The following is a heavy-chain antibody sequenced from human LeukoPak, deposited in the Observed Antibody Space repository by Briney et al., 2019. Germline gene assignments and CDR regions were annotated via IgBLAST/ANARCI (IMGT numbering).Heavy chain of an antibody. V-gene: IGHV2-70*11. D-gene: IGHD3-16*01. CDR1: RFSLTTSGVG. CDR3: ARRLRGNYYFDY. J-gene: IGHJ4*02. CDR2: IDWDDDK. Sequence: SGPTLVNPTQTLTLTCTFSRFSLTTSGVGVGWIRQPPGKALEWLARIDWDDDKYYSTSLKTRLTISKDTSKNQVVLTMTNMDPVDTATYYCARRLRGNYYFDYWGQGTLVTVSS.